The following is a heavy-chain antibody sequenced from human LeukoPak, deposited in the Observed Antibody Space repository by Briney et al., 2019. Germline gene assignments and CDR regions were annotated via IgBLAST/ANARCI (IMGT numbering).Heavy chain of an antibody. CDR2: ISSSSSYI. V-gene: IGHV3-21*01. Sequence: KSGGSLRLSCAASGFTFSSYSMNWVRQAPGKGLEWVSSISSSSSYIYYADSVKGRFTISRDNAKNSLYLQMNSLRAEDTAVYYCARDTGSYDVREEYWGQGTLVTVSS. J-gene: IGHJ4*02. CDR1: GFTFSSYS. D-gene: IGHD1-26*01. CDR3: ARDTGSYDVREEY.